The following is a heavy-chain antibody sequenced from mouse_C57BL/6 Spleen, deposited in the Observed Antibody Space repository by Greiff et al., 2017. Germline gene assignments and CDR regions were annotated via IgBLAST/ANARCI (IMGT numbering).Heavy chain of an antibody. D-gene: IGHD1-1*01. CDR1: GFTFSSYA. Sequence: EVQLVESGEGLVKPGGSLKLSCAASGFTFSSYAMSWVRQTPEKRLEWVAYISSGGDYIYYADTVKGRFTISRDNARNTLYLQMSSLKSEDTAMYYCTREWCYYGSSVYFDYWGQGTTLTVSS. J-gene: IGHJ2*01. CDR3: TREWCYYGSSVYFDY. CDR2: ISSGGDYI. V-gene: IGHV5-9-1*02.